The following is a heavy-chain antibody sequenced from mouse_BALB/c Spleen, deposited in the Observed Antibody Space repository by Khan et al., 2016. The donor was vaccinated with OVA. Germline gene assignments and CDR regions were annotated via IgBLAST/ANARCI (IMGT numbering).Heavy chain of an antibody. D-gene: IGHD2-10*01. J-gene: IGHJ4*01. CDR3: ARPPYFSYYLDH. CDR2: INTYTGKP. Sequence: QIQLEQSGPELKKPGETVKISCKASGYSFTNYGMNWVKQSPGKALKWMGWINTYTGKPTYADDFKGRFAFSLETSASTAYLQINNLKNDDTATXFWARPPYFSYYLDHWGQGTTVTVSS. CDR1: GYSFTNYG. V-gene: IGHV9-3-1*01.